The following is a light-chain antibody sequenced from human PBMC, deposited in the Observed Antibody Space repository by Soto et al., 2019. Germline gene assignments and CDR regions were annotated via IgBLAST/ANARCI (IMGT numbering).Light chain of an antibody. CDR2: TAS. CDR1: QGIRSE. J-gene: IGKJ4*01. CDR3: IQDYNYPLT. Sequence: AIQMTHSPSSLSASLGDRVTITCRASQGIRSELGWYQQKPGKAPNLLIYTASTLQSGVPSRFSGSGSGTDFTLTISSLQPEDFATYYCIQDYNYPLTFGGGTK. V-gene: IGKV1-6*01.